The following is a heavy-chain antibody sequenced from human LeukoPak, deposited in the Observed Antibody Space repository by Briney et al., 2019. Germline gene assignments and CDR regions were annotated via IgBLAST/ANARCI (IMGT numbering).Heavy chain of an antibody. D-gene: IGHD6-19*01. CDR1: GFTFSNYE. J-gene: IGHJ4*02. Sequence: PGGSLTLSCAASGFTFSNYEMNWVRQAPGKGLEWVSYISSSGSTIYYADSVKGRFTISRDNAKNSLFLQMNSLRAEDTAVYYCARGPSSGWYATYYFNFWGQGTLVTVSS. CDR3: ARGPSSGWYATYYFNF. CDR2: ISSSGSTI. V-gene: IGHV3-48*03.